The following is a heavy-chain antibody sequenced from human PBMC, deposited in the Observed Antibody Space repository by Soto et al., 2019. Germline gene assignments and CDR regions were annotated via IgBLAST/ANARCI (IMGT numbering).Heavy chain of an antibody. CDR2: INHSGST. CDR1: GGSFSGYY. D-gene: IGHD3-10*01. Sequence: SETLSLTCAVYGGSFSGYYWSWLRQPPGKGLEWIGEINHSGSTNYNPSLKSRVTISVDTSKNQFSLKLSSVTAADTAVYYCARAGLLWFGESSDYYYYGMDVWGQGTTVT. CDR3: ARAGLLWFGESSDYYYYGMDV. V-gene: IGHV4-34*01. J-gene: IGHJ6*02.